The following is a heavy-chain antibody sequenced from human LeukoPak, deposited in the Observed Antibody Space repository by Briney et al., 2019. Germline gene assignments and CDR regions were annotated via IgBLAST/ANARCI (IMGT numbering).Heavy chain of an antibody. V-gene: IGHV3-43*02. CDR2: ISGDGGST. CDR3: AKHGSGALWFDP. J-gene: IGHJ5*02. D-gene: IGHD3-10*01. CDR1: GFTFSRHW. Sequence: GGSLRLSCAASGFTFSRHWMSWVRQTPGKGLEWVSLISGDGGSTYYADSVKGRFTISRDNSKNSLYLQMNSLRTEDTALYYCAKHGSGALWFDPWGQGTLVTVSS.